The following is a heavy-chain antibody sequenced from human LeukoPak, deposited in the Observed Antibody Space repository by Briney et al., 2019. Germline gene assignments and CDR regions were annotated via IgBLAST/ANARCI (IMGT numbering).Heavy chain of an antibody. J-gene: IGHJ4*02. V-gene: IGHV4-31*11. CDR3: ARKSGYARDY. D-gene: IGHD5-12*01. Sequence: PSETLSLTCAVSGVSIRSAGYSYYWIRQHPGKGLEWIGHVYYSGSTSYNPSLKSRVAMSIDPSKNQFSLKLSSVTAADTAVYYCARKSGYARDYWGQGNLVTVSS. CDR1: GVSIRSAGYS. CDR2: VYYSGST.